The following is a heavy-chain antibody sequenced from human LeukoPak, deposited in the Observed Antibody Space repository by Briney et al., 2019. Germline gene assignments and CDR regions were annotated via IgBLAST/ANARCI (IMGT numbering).Heavy chain of an antibody. CDR3: ARADRLHGGPYLIGP. CDR2: INPNSGGT. D-gene: IGHD2-21*01. J-gene: IGHJ5*02. Sequence: ASVKVSCKTSGYSFTDYYMHWVRQAPGQGLEWMGWINPNSGGTSSAQKVQGRVTMTRDTSISTVYMEVSWLTSDDTAIYYCARADRLHGGPYLIGPWGQGTLVTVSS. V-gene: IGHV1-2*02. CDR1: GYSFTDYY.